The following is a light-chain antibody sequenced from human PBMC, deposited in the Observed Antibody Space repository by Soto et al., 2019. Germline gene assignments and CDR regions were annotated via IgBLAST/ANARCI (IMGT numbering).Light chain of an antibody. V-gene: IGKV3-20*01. CDR1: QSVSSY. J-gene: IGKJ4*01. CDR2: GAS. CDR3: QEFASN. Sequence: EIVMTQSPATLSVSPGERATLSCRASQSVSSYLAWYQQKPGQAPRLLIYGASNRATGIPDRFSGSGSGTDFILTINRLEPEDFAVYYCQEFASNFGGGTKVDNK.